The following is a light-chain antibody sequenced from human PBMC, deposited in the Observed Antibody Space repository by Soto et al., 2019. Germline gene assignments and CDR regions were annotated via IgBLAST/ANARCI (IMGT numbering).Light chain of an antibody. V-gene: IGLV2-14*01. J-gene: IGLJ1*01. CDR3: SSYTGSTTLAYV. CDR1: SSDFGGYNY. CDR2: DVS. Sequence: QSALTQPASVSGSPGQSITISCTGTSSDFGGYNYVSWYQQHPGKAPKLMIYDVSNRPSGVSNRFSGSKSGNTASLTISGLQAEDEADYYCSSYTGSTTLAYVFGTGTQLTVL.